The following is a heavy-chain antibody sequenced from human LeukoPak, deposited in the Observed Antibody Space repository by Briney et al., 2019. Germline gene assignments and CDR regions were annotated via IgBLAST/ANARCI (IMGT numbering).Heavy chain of an antibody. Sequence: GGSLRLSCAASGFTFSSYGMHWVRQAPGKGLEWGAVISYDGSNKYYADSVKGRFTISRDNSKNTLYLQMNSLRAEDTAVYYCARDIAAAGTFDYWGQGTLVTVSS. J-gene: IGHJ4*02. CDR2: ISYDGSNK. CDR3: ARDIAAAGTFDY. D-gene: IGHD6-13*01. V-gene: IGHV3-30*03. CDR1: GFTFSSYG.